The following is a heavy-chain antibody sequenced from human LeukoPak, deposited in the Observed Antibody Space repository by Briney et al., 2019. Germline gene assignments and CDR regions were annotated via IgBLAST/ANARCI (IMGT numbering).Heavy chain of an antibody. CDR1: GFTFSSYS. J-gene: IGHJ5*02. D-gene: IGHD6-19*01. CDR3: ARDLGADSGWLNWFDP. CDR2: ISSSSSTI. V-gene: IGHV3-48*04. Sequence: PGGCLRLSCAASGFTFSSYSMNWVRQAPGKGLEWVSYISSSSSTIYYADSVKGRFTISRDNAKNSLYLQMNSLRAEDTAVYYCARDLGADSGWLNWFDPWGQGTLVTVSS.